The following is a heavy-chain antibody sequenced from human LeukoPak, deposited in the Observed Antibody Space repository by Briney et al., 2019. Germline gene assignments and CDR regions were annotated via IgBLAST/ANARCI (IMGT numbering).Heavy chain of an antibody. CDR3: ARGYYDILTGYYNEDAFDI. CDR2: IYTSGST. CDR1: GGPISSGSYY. J-gene: IGHJ3*02. Sequence: SETLSLTCTVSGGPISSGSYYWSWIRQPAGKGLEWIGRIYTSGSTNYNPSLKSRVTISVDTSKSQFSLKLSSVTAADTAVYYCARGYYDILTGYYNEDAFDIWGQGTMVTVSS. V-gene: IGHV4-61*02. D-gene: IGHD3-9*01.